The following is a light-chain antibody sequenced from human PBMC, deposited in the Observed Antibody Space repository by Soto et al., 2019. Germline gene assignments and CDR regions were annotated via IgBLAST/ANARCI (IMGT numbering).Light chain of an antibody. CDR3: CSYAGSYSHV. CDR2: EVS. V-gene: IGLV2-11*01. Sequence: QSALTQPLSVSGSPGQSVTISCIGTSHDIGNYNYVSWYQQYPGKVPEVVIYEVSRRPSGVPDRFSGAKSANTDSLTISGLQAEDEADYYCCSYAGSYSHVFGTGTKLTVL. CDR1: SHDIGNYNY. J-gene: IGLJ1*01.